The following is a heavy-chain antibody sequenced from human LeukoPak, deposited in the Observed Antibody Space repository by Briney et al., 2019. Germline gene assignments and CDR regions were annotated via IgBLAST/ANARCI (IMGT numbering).Heavy chain of an antibody. CDR1: GCSISSYY. D-gene: IGHD5-24*01. CDR3: ARPRWGGPLGYYYYGMDV. CDR2: IYYSGST. V-gene: IGHV4-59*08. Sequence: SETLSLTCTVSGCSISSYYWSWIRQPPGKGLEWMWYIYYSGSTNYNPSLKSRGTISVDTSKNQFSLKLSSVTAADTAVYYCARPRWGGPLGYYYYGMDVWGQGTTVTVSS. J-gene: IGHJ6*02.